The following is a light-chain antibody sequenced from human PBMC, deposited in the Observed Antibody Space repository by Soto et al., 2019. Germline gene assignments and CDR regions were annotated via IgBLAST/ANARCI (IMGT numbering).Light chain of an antibody. V-gene: IGLV2-14*01. CDR1: DVGGFTS. CDR2: DVS. J-gene: IGLJ2*01. Sequence: QSALTQPASVSGSPGQSITISCSDVGGFTSVSWYQQHPAKAPKVLIYDVSNRPSGVSHRFSGSKSGNTASLTISGLQPDDEADYYSSSYTRSSSLALFGGGTKVTVL. CDR3: SSYTRSSSLAL.